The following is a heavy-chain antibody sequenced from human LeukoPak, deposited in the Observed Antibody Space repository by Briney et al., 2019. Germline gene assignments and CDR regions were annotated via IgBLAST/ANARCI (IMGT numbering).Heavy chain of an antibody. CDR3: ARAGCSGGSCYTFDY. CDR1: GFTFYDYG. CDR2: INWNGGST. J-gene: IGHJ4*02. D-gene: IGHD2-15*01. Sequence: GGSLRLSCAASGFTFYDYGMSWVRQAPGKGLEWVSGINWNGGSTGYADSVKGRFTISRDNAKNSLYLQMNSLRAEDTALYYCARAGCSGGSCYTFDYWGQGTLVTVSS. V-gene: IGHV3-20*04.